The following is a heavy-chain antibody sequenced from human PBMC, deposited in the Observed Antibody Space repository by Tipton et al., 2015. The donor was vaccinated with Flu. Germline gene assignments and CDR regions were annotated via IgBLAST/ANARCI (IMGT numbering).Heavy chain of an antibody. D-gene: IGHD1-14*01. CDR3: ARDEGGTYPD. CDR2: VYDDGRT. Sequence: SLSLSCAVSGFTVSTSYMSWVRQPPGKGLEWVSIVYDDGRTYYADSVEGRFAISRDNSKNILYLQMNSLRADDTAVYFCARDEGGTYPDWGQGTLVTVSS. CDR1: GFTVSTSY. V-gene: IGHV3-53*01. J-gene: IGHJ4*02.